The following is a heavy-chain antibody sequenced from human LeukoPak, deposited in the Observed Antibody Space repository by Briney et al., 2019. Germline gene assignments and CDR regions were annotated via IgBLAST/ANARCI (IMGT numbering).Heavy chain of an antibody. Sequence: SVKVSCKASGGTFSSYAISWVRQAPGQGLEWMGGIIPIFGTANYAQKFQGRVTITADKSTSTAYMELSSLRSEDTAVYYCARGVSGSYGDWFDPWGQGTLVTVSS. CDR2: IIPIFGTA. CDR3: ARGVSGSYGDWFDP. CDR1: GGTFSSYA. V-gene: IGHV1-69*06. D-gene: IGHD1-26*01. J-gene: IGHJ5*02.